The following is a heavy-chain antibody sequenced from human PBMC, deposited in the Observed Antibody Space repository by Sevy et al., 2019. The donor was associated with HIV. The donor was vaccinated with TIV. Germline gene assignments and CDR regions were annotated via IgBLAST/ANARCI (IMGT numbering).Heavy chain of an antibody. CDR2: IYSNGDI. Sequence: GGSLRLSCAASGFTFSYYPMHWVRQAPGKGLEHVSAIYSNGDIYYANSVKGRFTISRDNSKNTLYLQMGSLRADDMAVYYCARKAHWGSPPWAGFDIWGQGTMVTVSS. CDR3: ARKAHWGSPPWAGFDI. CDR1: GFTFSYYP. D-gene: IGHD7-27*01. J-gene: IGHJ3*02. V-gene: IGHV3-64*01.